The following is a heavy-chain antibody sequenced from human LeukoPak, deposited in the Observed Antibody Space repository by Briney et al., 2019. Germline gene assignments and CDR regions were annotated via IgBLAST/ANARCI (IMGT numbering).Heavy chain of an antibody. J-gene: IGHJ4*02. CDR3: TSPRVYSSSWYDLEAFDY. Sequence: GGSLRLSCAVSGFTLSDYWMSWVRQAPGKGLEWVANIKQDGSEKYYVDSVKGRFTVSRDNAKNSLCLQMNSLRAEDTAVYYCTSPRVYSSSWYDLEAFDYWGQGTLVTVSS. CDR2: IKQDGSEK. D-gene: IGHD6-13*01. CDR1: GFTLSDYW. V-gene: IGHV3-7*01.